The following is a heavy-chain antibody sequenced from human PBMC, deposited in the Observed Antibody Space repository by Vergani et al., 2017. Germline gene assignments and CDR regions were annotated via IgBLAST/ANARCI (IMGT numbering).Heavy chain of an antibody. J-gene: IGHJ4*02. CDR2: IDPSDSYT. D-gene: IGHD3-22*01. CDR1: GYSFTSNL. V-gene: IGHV5-10-1*03. Sequence: EVQLVQSGAEVRKPGESLRISCKGSGYSFTSNLISWVRQMPGKGLEWMGRIDPSDSYTKYSPSFQGHVTIAADKSISTAYLQWSSLKASDTAMYYCARQGKYYYDSSGYRKTYFDYWGQGTLVTVSS. CDR3: ARQGKYYYDSSGYRKTYFDY.